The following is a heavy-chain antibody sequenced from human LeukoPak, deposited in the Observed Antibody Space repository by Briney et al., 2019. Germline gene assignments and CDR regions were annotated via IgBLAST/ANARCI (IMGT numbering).Heavy chain of an antibody. J-gene: IGHJ4*02. CDR3: ARDYGFGELLVLYYFDY. V-gene: IGHV3-30*04. Sequence: GGSLRLSCAAFGFTFSSYAMHWVRQAPGKGLEWVAVISYDGSNKYYADSVKGRFTISRDNSKNTLYLQMNSLRAEDTAVYYCARDYGFGELLVLYYFDYWGQGTLVTVSS. CDR2: ISYDGSNK. D-gene: IGHD3-10*01. CDR1: GFTFSSYA.